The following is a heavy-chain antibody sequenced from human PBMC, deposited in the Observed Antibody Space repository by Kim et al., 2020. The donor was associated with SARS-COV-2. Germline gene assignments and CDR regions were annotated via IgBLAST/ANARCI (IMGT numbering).Heavy chain of an antibody. D-gene: IGHD1-26*01. CDR3: ASPGTVGSPRSYDY. CDR1: GYTFTSYA. Sequence: ASVKVSCKASGYTFTSYAMNWVRQAPGQGLEWMGWINTNTGNPTYAQGFTGRFVFSLDTSVSTAYLQISSLKAEDTAVYYCASPGTVGSPRSYDYWGQGTLVTVSS. J-gene: IGHJ4*02. V-gene: IGHV7-4-1*02. CDR2: INTNTGNP.